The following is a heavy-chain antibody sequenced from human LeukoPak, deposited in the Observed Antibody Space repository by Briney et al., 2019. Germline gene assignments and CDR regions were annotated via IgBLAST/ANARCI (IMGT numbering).Heavy chain of an antibody. V-gene: IGHV1-2*04. Sequence: ASVKVSCKASGYTFTSYAMNWVRQAPGQGLEWMGWINPNSGGTNYAQKFQGWVTMTRDTSISTAYMELSRLRSDDTAVYYCARERGPLGYCSGGSCYFDGMDVWGQGTTVTVSS. CDR3: ARERGPLGYCSGGSCYFDGMDV. D-gene: IGHD2-15*01. CDR2: INPNSGGT. J-gene: IGHJ6*02. CDR1: GYTFTSYA.